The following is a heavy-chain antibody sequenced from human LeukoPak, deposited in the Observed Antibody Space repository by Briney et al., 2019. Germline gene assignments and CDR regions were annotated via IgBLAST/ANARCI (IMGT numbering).Heavy chain of an antibody. CDR1: GFTFSSYS. V-gene: IGHV3-48*04. J-gene: IGHJ4*02. CDR2: ISSGSTSM. Sequence: GGSLRLSCAASGFTFSSYSMNWVRQVPGKGLEWVSYISSGSTSMYYADSVKGRFTISRDNAKNSLFLQMNSLRVEDTAVYYCARDASTALDPFDYWGQGTLVTVSS. CDR3: ARDASTALDPFDY. D-gene: IGHD5-18*01.